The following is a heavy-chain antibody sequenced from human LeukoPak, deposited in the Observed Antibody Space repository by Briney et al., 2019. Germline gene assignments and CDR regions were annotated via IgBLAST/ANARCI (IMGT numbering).Heavy chain of an antibody. CDR2: IKGDGSEK. Sequence: GGSLRLSCAASGFTFSSYWMTWVRQAPGKGLEWVGNIKGDGSEKYYVDSVKGRFTISRDNAKNSLYLQMNSLRAEDTAVYYCAKGAGITIFWNWGQGTLVTVSS. CDR3: AKGAGITIFWN. V-gene: IGHV3-7*01. J-gene: IGHJ4*02. D-gene: IGHD3-9*01. CDR1: GFTFSSYW.